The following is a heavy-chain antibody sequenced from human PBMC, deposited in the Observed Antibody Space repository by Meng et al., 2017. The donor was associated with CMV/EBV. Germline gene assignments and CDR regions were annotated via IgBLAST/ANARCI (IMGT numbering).Heavy chain of an antibody. J-gene: IGHJ6*02. D-gene: IGHD2-2*02. CDR3: AKDILEVPVPAAILSYGMDV. Sequence: GESLKISCAASGFTFDDYTMHWVRQAPGKGLEWVSFISWDGGSTYYADSVKGRFTISRDNSKNSLYLQMNSLRTEDTALYYCAKDILEVPVPAAILSYGMDVWGQGTTVTVSS. V-gene: IGHV3-43*01. CDR2: ISWDGGST. CDR1: GFTFDDYT.